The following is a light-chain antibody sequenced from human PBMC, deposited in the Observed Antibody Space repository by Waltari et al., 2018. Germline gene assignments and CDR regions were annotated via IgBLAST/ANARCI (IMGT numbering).Light chain of an antibody. J-gene: IGLJ2*01. Sequence: QSALTQPPSASGSPGQSVTISCTGTSSDVGVYEYVSWYQQHPGKAPKLMIYEVNKRPAVVPDRFSGSKSGNTASLTVSGLQAEDEADYYCNSYAGSNNLVFGGGTKLTVL. CDR1: SSDVGVYEY. CDR3: NSYAGSNNLV. V-gene: IGLV2-8*01. CDR2: EVN.